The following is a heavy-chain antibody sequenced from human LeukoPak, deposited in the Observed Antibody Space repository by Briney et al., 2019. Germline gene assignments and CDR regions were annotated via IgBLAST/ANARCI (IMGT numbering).Heavy chain of an antibody. CDR2: INPSGGST. J-gene: IGHJ4*02. CDR3: ARGYSMDY. CDR1: GYTFTSYY. V-gene: IGHV1-46*01. Sequence: GASVKVSCKASGYTFTSYYMHWVRQAPGQGLEWMGIINPSGGSTSYAQKFQGRVTMTRDTSISTAYMEVSGLRSEDMAVYYCARGYSMDYWGQGTLVAVSS. D-gene: IGHD6-13*01.